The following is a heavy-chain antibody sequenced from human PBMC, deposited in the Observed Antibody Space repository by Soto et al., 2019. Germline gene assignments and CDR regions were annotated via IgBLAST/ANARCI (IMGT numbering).Heavy chain of an antibody. CDR2: ISSSSSTM. D-gene: IGHD6-19*01. J-gene: IGHJ4*02. CDR1: GSTFSTYG. V-gene: IGHV3-48*02. Sequence: PGGSLRLSCAASGSTFSTYGMNWVRQAPGKGLVWLSYISSSSSTMYYADSVKGRFTISRDNAKNSLYLQMNSLRDEDTAVYYCMRDRYNSGWYEDYWGQGTLVTVSS. CDR3: MRDRYNSGWYEDY.